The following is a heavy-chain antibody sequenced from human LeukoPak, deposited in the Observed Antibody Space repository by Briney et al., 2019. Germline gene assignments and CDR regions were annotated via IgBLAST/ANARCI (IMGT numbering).Heavy chain of an antibody. D-gene: IGHD1-26*01. CDR1: GGSISSYY. V-gene: IGHV4-4*07. Sequence: SSETLSLTCTVSGGSISSYYWSWIRQPAGKGLEWIGRIYTSGSTNYNPSLKSRVTMSVDTSKNQFSLKLSSVTAAETAVYYCASPRIGEATNVFDFWAKGTMVTVFS. CDR3: ASPRIGEATNVFDF. J-gene: IGHJ3*01. CDR2: IYTSGST.